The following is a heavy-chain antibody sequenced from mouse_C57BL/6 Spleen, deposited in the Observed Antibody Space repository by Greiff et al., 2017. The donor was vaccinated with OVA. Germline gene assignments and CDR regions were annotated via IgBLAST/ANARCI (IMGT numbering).Heavy chain of an antibody. Sequence: VQRVESGPGLVAPSQSLSITCTVSGFSLTSYGVHWVRQPPGKGLEWLVVIWSDGSTTYNSALKSRLSISKDNSKSQVFLKMNSLQTDDTAMYYCARHGAVVAPYAMDYWGQGTSVTVSS. D-gene: IGHD1-1*01. CDR2: IWSDGST. V-gene: IGHV2-6-1*01. CDR3: ARHGAVVAPYAMDY. J-gene: IGHJ4*01. CDR1: GFSLTSYG.